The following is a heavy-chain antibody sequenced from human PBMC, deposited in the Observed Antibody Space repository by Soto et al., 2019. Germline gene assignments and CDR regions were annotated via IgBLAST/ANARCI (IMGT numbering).Heavy chain of an antibody. Sequence: SETLSLTCTVSGGYISSGGYYWYWIRQHPGKGLEWIGYIYYSGTTYYNPSLKSRVTISVDTSKKQFSLKLSSVTAADTAVYYCAASCVACGGFNYYGMDVWGQGTTVTVSS. CDR1: GGYISSGGYY. V-gene: IGHV4-31*03. CDR3: AASCVACGGFNYYGMDV. D-gene: IGHD2-21*01. CDR2: IYYSGTT. J-gene: IGHJ6*02.